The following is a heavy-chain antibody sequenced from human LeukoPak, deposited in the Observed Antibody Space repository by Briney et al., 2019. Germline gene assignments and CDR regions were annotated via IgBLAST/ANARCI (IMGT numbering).Heavy chain of an antibody. V-gene: IGHV3-74*01. D-gene: IGHD3-10*01. J-gene: IGHJ4*02. CDR3: VREDGSGRYVVY. Sequence: GGSLRLSCAASGFSVGTYLMRWVRQTPGKGLEWVSLINPDESRTDYADAVERFFTISRDNDKNTLYLQRNRLRAEYTAVYYCVREDGSGRYVVYWGQGTLVTVSS. CDR1: GFSVGTYL. CDR2: INPDESRT.